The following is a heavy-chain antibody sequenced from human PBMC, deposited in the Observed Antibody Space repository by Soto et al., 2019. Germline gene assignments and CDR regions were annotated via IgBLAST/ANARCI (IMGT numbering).Heavy chain of an antibody. J-gene: IGHJ6*02. CDR3: ARPSSSSLENSYYYAVDV. V-gene: IGHV3-23*01. D-gene: IGHD6-19*01. CDR1: GFTFSSYA. Sequence: EVQLLESEGGLVQPGGSLRLSCAASGFTFSSYAMRWVRQAPVKGLEWVSAISGSGDSTYYADSVKGRFTISRDNSKNTLYLQMNSLRAEDTAVYYCARPSSSSLENSYYYAVDVWGQGTTVIVTS. CDR2: ISGSGDST.